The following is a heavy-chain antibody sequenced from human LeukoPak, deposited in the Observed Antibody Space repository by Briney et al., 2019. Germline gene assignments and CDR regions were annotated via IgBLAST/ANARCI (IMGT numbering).Heavy chain of an antibody. Sequence: PGGSLRLSCAASGFTFSDYYMSWIRQAPGKGLEWVSYISSSGSTIYYADSVKGRFTISRDNAKNSLYLQMNSLRAEDTAMYYCARDGVEWELLPASYYYYYMDVWGKGTTVTVSS. CDR2: ISSSGSTI. J-gene: IGHJ6*03. CDR1: GFTFSDYY. CDR3: ARDGVEWELLPASYYYYYMDV. D-gene: IGHD1-26*01. V-gene: IGHV3-11*01.